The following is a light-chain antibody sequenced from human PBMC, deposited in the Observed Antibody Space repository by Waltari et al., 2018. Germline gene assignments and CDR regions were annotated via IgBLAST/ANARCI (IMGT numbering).Light chain of an antibody. CDR1: QTIKNY. V-gene: IGKV1-39*01. CDR3: QQSYSAPYT. Sequence: DIQMTQSPSPLSVSVGDRVTITCRASQTIKNYLNWYQQKPGEAPNFRIYEVSTLQSGVPTRFSGSGSGTDFTLTISSLQPEDFATYYCQQSYSAPYTFGQGTKLDIK. J-gene: IGKJ2*01. CDR2: EVS.